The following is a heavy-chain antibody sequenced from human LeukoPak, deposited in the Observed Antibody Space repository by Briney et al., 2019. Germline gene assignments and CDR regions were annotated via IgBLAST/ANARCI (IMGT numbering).Heavy chain of an antibody. J-gene: IGHJ6*02. Sequence: PGRSLRLSCAASGFTFSSYAMHWVRQAPGKGLEWVAVISYDGSNKYYADSVKGRFTISRDNSKNTLYLQMNSLRAEDTAVYYCARDRPHYYDSSGYYGPYYYYGMDVWGQGTTVTVSS. CDR3: ARDRPHYYDSSGYYGPYYYYGMDV. D-gene: IGHD3-22*01. CDR1: GFTFSSYA. CDR2: ISYDGSNK. V-gene: IGHV3-30-3*01.